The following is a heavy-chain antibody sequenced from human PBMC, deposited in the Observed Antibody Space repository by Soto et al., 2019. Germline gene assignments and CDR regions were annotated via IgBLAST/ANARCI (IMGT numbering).Heavy chain of an antibody. D-gene: IGHD6-6*01. J-gene: IGHJ6*02. CDR1: GGSISSYY. CDR3: ARDSKTNSSSLFNYYYGMDV. CDR2: IYYSGST. V-gene: IGHV4-59*01. Sequence: LSLTCTVSGGSISSYYWSWIRQPPGKGLEWIGYIYYSGSTNYNPSLKSRVTISVDTSKNQFSLKLSSVTAADTAVYYCARDSKTNSSSLFNYYYGMDVRGQGTTVIVSS.